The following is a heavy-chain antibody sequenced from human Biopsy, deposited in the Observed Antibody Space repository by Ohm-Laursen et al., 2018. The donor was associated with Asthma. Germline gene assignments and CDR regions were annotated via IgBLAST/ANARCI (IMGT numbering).Heavy chain of an antibody. D-gene: IGHD3-9*01. CDR1: GDSFSNYA. J-gene: IGHJ3*02. V-gene: IGHV1-3*01. Sequence: VKISCNASGDSFSNYAISWVRQAPGQRLEWMGWINAGNGNTKYSQKVQGRVTITRDTSASTAYMDLSSLRSEDTAVYYCARTYYDFLTGQVKDAFGIWGQGTMVTVSS. CDR2: INAGNGNT. CDR3: ARTYYDFLTGQVKDAFGI.